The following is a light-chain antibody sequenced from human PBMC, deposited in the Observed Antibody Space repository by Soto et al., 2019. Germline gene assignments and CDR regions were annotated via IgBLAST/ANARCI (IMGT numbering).Light chain of an antibody. V-gene: IGKV3-11*01. CDR3: QQRSYWLYT. Sequence: EIVLTQSPATLSLSPGARATLSCRASQSISSYLAWYQQKPGQAPRLLIYDASNRATGIPARFSGSGSGTDFTLTIISLEPEDSAVYYCQQRSYWLYTFGQGTKLEIK. J-gene: IGKJ2*01. CDR1: QSISSY. CDR2: DAS.